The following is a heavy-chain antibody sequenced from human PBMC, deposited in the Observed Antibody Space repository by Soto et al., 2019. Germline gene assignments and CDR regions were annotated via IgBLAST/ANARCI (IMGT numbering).Heavy chain of an antibody. CDR3: ADHVRAPTHYAYSDMAV. J-gene: IGHJ6*01. D-gene: IGHD1-26*01. CDR1: GFTFSYYT. CDR2: ISNSGYTI. V-gene: IGHV3-23*01. Sequence: EVQLLESGGGLVQPGGSLRLSCLASGFTFSYYTMSWVRQAPGKGLEWVSGISNSGYTIYYADSVLGRFTISRDNFKNARNPQMTSLRADRTAVYDCADHVRAPTHYAYSDMAVWGQGTRVTVSS.